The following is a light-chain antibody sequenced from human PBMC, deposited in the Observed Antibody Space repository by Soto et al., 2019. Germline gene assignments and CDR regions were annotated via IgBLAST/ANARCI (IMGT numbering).Light chain of an antibody. J-gene: IGKJ1*01. CDR2: EAT. CDR1: QSISTW. V-gene: IGKV1-5*01. Sequence: DIQMTQSPSTLSASVGDRVTITCRASQSISTWLAWYQQKPGKAPKLLIFEATTLETGGPSRFSGSGSGTDFTLTITILQPDDLATYYGQQYSTYWTFGQGTKVEVK. CDR3: QQYSTYWT.